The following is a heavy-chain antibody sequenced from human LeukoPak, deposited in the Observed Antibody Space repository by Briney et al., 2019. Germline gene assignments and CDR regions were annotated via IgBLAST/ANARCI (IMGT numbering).Heavy chain of an antibody. CDR2: ISYSGST. V-gene: IGHV4-61*01. CDR3: ARDQYYDFWSGYWDNWFDP. J-gene: IGHJ5*02. CDR1: GGSVSSGSYY. D-gene: IGHD3-3*01. Sequence: SETLSLTCTVSGGSVSSGSYYWSWIRQPPGKGLEWIGYISYSGSTNYNPSLKSRVTISVDTSKNQFSLKLSSVTAADTAVYYCARDQYYDFWSGYWDNWFDPWGQGTLVTVSS.